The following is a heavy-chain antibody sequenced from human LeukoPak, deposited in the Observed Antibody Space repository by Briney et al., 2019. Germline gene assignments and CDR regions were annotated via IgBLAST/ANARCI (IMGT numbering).Heavy chain of an antibody. CDR2: MNPNSGNT. D-gene: IGHD5/OR15-5a*01. V-gene: IGHV1-8*01. CDR3: ARSWLVYYWYYGMDV. CDR1: GYTFTSYD. J-gene: IGHJ6*02. Sequence: ASVKVSCKASGYTFTSYDINWVRQATGQGLEWTGWMNPNSGNTGYAQKFQGRVTMTRNTSISTAYMELSSLRAEDTAVYYCARSWLVYYWYYGMDVWGQGTTVTVSS.